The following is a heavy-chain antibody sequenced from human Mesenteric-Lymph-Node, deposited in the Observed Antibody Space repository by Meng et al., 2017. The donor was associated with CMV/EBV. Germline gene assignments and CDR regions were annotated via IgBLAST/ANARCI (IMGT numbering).Heavy chain of an antibody. D-gene: IGHD3-10*01. V-gene: IGHV3-74*01. CDR3: ARGFGDDGMDV. CDR2: ISIDGSSI. J-gene: IGHJ6*02. CDR1: GFTFSTSW. Sequence: GGSLRLSCEASGFTFSTSWMHWVRQAPGKGLVWVSRISIDGSSIKYADSVKGRFTASRDNAKNSLYLQMSSLRAEDTSVYYCARGFGDDGMDVWGQGTTVTVSS.